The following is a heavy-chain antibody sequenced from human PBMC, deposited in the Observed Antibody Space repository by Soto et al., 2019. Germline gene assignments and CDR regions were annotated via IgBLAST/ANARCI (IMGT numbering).Heavy chain of an antibody. CDR2: IYYSGST. Sequence: SETLSLTCTVSGGSISSGGYYWSWIRQHPGKGLEWIGYIYYSGSTYYNPSLKSRVTISVDTSKNQFSLKLSSVTAADTAVYYCARGRRYYDSSGYYVFDYWGQGTLVTVSS. CDR1: GGSISSGGYY. CDR3: ARGRRYYDSSGYYVFDY. J-gene: IGHJ4*02. V-gene: IGHV4-31*03. D-gene: IGHD3-22*01.